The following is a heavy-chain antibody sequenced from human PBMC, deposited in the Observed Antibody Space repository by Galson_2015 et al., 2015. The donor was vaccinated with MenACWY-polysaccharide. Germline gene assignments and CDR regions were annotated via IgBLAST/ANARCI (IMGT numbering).Heavy chain of an antibody. CDR3: ARFKSGFGELYFDY. CDR2: ISSSSSYI. CDR1: GFTLSSYS. V-gene: IGHV3-21*04. Sequence: SLRLSCAASGFTLSSYSMNWVRQAPGKGLEWVSSISSSSSYIYYADSVKGRFTISRDNAKNSLYLQMNSLRAEDTAVYYCARFKSGFGELYFDYWGQGTLVTVSS. D-gene: IGHD3-10*01. J-gene: IGHJ4*02.